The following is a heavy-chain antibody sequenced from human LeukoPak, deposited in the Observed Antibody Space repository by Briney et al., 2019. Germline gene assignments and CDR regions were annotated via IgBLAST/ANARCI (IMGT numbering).Heavy chain of an antibody. J-gene: IGHJ4*02. CDR1: GFTFSSYS. V-gene: IGHV3-21*06. CDR2: ISGSSSYI. Sequence: GGSLRLSCAASGFTFSSYSMNWVRQAPGKGLEWVSSISGSSSYIYYADPMKGRFTISRHNAKNSLYLQMNNLSAEDTAIYYCARADSNIAARRVGFDSWGQGTLVTVSS. D-gene: IGHD6-6*01. CDR3: ARADSNIAARRVGFDS.